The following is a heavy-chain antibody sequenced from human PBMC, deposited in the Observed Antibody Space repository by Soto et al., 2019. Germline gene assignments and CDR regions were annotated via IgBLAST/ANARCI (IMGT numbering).Heavy chain of an antibody. D-gene: IGHD6-25*01. Sequence: SETLSLTCTVSGGSVSSRGYNWGWVRQPPGRGLEWIGTMSYTGSTQYNPSFKSRVTISAATSKTQFSLRLTSVSAADTGVYYCARRESSRGYPSPFVCSGQGTLVNLSS. CDR2: MSYTGST. CDR1: GGSVSSRGYN. V-gene: IGHV4-39*01. CDR3: ARRESSRGYPSPFVC. J-gene: IGHJ4*02.